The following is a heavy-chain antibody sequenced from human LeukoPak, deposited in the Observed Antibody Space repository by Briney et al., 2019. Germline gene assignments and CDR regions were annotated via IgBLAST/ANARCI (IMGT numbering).Heavy chain of an antibody. V-gene: IGHV3-21*01. CDR3: ARPSVSQDYFDY. CDR2: ISSSSSYI. J-gene: IGHJ4*02. Sequence: GGSLRLSCAASGFTFSSYSMNWVRQAPGKGLEWVSSISSSSSYIYYADSVKGRFTISGDNAKNSLYLQMNSLRAEDTAVYYCARPSVSQDYFDYWGQGTLVTVSS. CDR1: GFTFSSYS.